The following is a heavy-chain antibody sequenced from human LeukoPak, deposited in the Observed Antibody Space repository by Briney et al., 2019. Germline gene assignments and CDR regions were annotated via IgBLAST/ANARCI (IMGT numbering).Heavy chain of an antibody. J-gene: IGHJ3*02. D-gene: IGHD2-21*01. Sequence: GESLKISCKGSGYSFTNNWIGWVRQMPGKGLEWMGIIYPGDSDTRYSPSFQGQVTISADKSISTAYLQWSSLKASDTAMYYCARSGRSLWWREAFDIWGQGTMVTVSS. CDR3: ARSGRSLWWREAFDI. CDR1: GYSFTNNW. CDR2: IYPGDSDT. V-gene: IGHV5-51*01.